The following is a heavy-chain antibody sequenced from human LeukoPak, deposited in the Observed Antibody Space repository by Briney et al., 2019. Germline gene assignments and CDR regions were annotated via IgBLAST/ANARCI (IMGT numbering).Heavy chain of an antibody. D-gene: IGHD3-9*01. CDR3: ARDRRYFDWLFGYFDY. CDR1: GFTFSSYG. V-gene: IGHV3-33*01. J-gene: IGHJ4*02. Sequence: GGSLRLSCAASGFTFSSYGMHWVRQAPGKGLEWVAVIWYDGSNKYYADSVKGRFTISRDNSKNTLYLQMNSLRAEDTAVYYCARDRRYFDWLFGYFDYWGQGTLVTVSS. CDR2: IWYDGSNK.